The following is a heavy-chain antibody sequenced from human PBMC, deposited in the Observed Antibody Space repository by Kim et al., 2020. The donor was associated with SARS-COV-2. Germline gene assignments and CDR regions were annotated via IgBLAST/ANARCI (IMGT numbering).Heavy chain of an antibody. Sequence: GGSLRLSCAASGFTFSNAWMSWVRQAPGKGLEWVGCIKSKTDGGTTDYAAPVKGRFTISRDDSKNTLYLQMNSLKTEDTAVYYCTTRFNWFDPWGQGTLVTVSS. CDR1: GFTFSNAW. V-gene: IGHV3-15*01. D-gene: IGHD3-3*01. J-gene: IGHJ5*02. CDR3: TTRFNWFDP. CDR2: IKSKTDGGTT.